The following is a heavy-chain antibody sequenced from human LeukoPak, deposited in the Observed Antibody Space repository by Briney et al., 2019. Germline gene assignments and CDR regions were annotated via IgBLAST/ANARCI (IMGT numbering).Heavy chain of an antibody. V-gene: IGHV5-51*01. CDR2: IYPGDSDT. J-gene: IGHJ4*02. D-gene: IGHD5-18*01. Sequence: GESLKISCKGSGYSFTSYWIGWVRQMPGKGLEWMGIIYPGDSDTRYSPSFRGQVTISADKSISTAYLQWSSLKASDTAMYYCARSHLAIGSGYSYGFVDYWGQGTLVTVSS. CDR1: GYSFTSYW. CDR3: ARSHLAIGSGYSYGFVDY.